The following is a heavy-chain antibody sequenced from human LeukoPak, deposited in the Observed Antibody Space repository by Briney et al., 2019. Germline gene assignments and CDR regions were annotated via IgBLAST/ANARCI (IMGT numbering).Heavy chain of an antibody. D-gene: IGHD3-10*01. Sequence: ASVKVSCKASGYAFTVHYMHWVRQAPGQGLEWMGWINPNSGGTIYAQKFQGRVTMTRDTSISTVYMELSRLRSDDTAVYYCARAPPITRGPFDPWGQGTLVTVSS. CDR3: ARAPPITRGPFDP. V-gene: IGHV1-2*02. CDR1: GYAFTVHY. CDR2: INPNSGGT. J-gene: IGHJ5*02.